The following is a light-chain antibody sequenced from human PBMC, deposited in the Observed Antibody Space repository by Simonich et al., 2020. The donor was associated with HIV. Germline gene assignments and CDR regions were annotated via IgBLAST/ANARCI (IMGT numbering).Light chain of an antibody. CDR3: QSYDISNHWV. Sequence: NFMLTQPHSVSESPGKTVTISCTRSSGSIASNYLQWYQQRPGSAPTTVIYDDNQRPSGVPDRFSGSIDSSANSASLTISGLKTEDEADYYCQSYDISNHWVFGGGTKLTVL. CDR1: SGSIASNY. CDR2: DDN. J-gene: IGLJ3*02. V-gene: IGLV6-57*03.